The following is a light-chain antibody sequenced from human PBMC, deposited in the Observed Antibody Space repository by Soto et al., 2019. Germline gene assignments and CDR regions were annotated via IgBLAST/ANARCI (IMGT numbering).Light chain of an antibody. CDR1: QSGRANY. V-gene: IGKV3-20*01. J-gene: IGKJ1*01. CDR3: QHYGRSWT. CDR2: ATS. Sequence: EIVLTQSPGTLSLSPGERATLSCRASQSGRANYIAWYQQKPGQAPRNLIYATSNRATGIPDMFSGVGSGTDFTLTISRLEPEDFALYFCQHYGRSWTFGQGTKVEIK.